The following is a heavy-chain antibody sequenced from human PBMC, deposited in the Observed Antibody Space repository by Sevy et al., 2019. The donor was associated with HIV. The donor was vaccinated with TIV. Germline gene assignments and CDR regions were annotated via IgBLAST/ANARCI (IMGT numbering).Heavy chain of an antibody. CDR3: ARPYRTDPFYYSGSSGYYYPSYFDN. CDR1: GFTFSSYW. J-gene: IGHJ4*02. V-gene: IGHV3-7*01. CDR2: IKQDGSEK. D-gene: IGHD3-22*01. Sequence: GGSLRLSCAASGFTFSSYWMTWVRQAPGKGLEWVANIKQDGSEKFYVDSVKGRFTISRDNANNSLFLQRNSLRAEDTAVYYCARPYRTDPFYYSGSSGYYYPSYFDNWGQGTLVTVFS.